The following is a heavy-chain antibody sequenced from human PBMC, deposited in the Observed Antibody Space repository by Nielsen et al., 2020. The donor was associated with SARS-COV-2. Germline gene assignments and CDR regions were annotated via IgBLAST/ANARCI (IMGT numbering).Heavy chain of an antibody. CDR3: ARGYDMDV. Sequence: ASVKVSCKASGYRFTDYGITWVRQAPGQGLEWMGWMNPNSGNTGYAQKFQGRVTMTRNTSISTAYMELSSLRSEDTAVYFCARGYDMDVWGQGTTVTVSS. CDR2: MNPNSGNT. V-gene: IGHV1-8*02. CDR1: GYRFTDYG. J-gene: IGHJ6*02.